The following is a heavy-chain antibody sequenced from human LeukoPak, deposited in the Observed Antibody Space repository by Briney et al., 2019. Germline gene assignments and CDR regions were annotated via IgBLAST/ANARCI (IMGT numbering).Heavy chain of an antibody. CDR1: GFSFSSYW. CDR3: TTFDYAAFLI. CDR2: IKQDGSEK. D-gene: IGHD4/OR15-4a*01. Sequence: PGGFLRLSCAASGFSFSSYWMSWVRQAPGKGLEWVANIKQDGSEKYYVDSVKGRFTISRDNAQNSLYLQMNSLRAEDTAVYYCTTFDYAAFLIWGQGTMVTVSS. V-gene: IGHV3-7*03. J-gene: IGHJ3*02.